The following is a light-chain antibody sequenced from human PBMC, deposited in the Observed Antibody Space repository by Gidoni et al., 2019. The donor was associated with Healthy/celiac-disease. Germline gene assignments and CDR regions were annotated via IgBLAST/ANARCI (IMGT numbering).Light chain of an antibody. CDR2: AAS. CDR3: QQSYSTLSIT. V-gene: IGKV1-39*01. CDR1: QSISSY. J-gene: IGKJ5*01. Sequence: IQMTQSPSSLSASVGDRVTITCRASQSISSYLNWYQQNPGKAPKLLIYAASSLQSGVPSRFSGSGSGTDFTLTISSLQPEDVATYYCQQSYSTLSITFGQGTRLEIK.